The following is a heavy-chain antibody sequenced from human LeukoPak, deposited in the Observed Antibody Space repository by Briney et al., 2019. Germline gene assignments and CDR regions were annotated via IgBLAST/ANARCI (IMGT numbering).Heavy chain of an antibody. V-gene: IGHV4-39*01. CDR2: IYYSGST. CDR1: GGSISNTSYY. J-gene: IGHJ3*02. D-gene: IGHD1-26*01. CDR3: ARRVVGATIDAFDI. Sequence: PSETLSLTCTVSGGSISNTSYYWGWIRQPPGKGLEWIGSIYYSGSTYYNPSLKSRVTIFVDTSKNQFSLKLSSVTGANTAVYYCARRVVGATIDAFDIWGQGTMVTVSS.